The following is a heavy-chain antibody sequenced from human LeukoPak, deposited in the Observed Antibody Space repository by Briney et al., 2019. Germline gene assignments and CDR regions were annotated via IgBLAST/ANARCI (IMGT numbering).Heavy chain of an antibody. V-gene: IGHV1-18*01. D-gene: IGHD2-2*03. J-gene: IGHJ5*02. CDR1: GYTFTSYG. CDR3: ARESGYCSSTSLCWFDP. Sequence: ASVKVSCKASGYTFTSYGISWVRQTPGQGLEWMGWISAYNGNTNYAQKLQGRVTMTTDTSTSTAYMELRSLRSDDTAVYYCARESGYCSSTSLCWFDPWGQGTLVTVSS. CDR2: ISAYNGNT.